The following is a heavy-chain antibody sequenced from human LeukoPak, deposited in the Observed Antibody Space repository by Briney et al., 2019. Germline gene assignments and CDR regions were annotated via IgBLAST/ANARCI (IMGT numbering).Heavy chain of an antibody. CDR1: GFTFSSYS. Sequence: SGGSLRLSCAASGFTFSSYSMNWVRQAPGKGLEWVSSISSSSSYIYYADSVKGRFTISRDNAKNSLYLQMNSLRAEDTAVYYCARFPYSSSGFDPWGQGTLVTVSS. CDR3: ARFPYSSSGFDP. V-gene: IGHV3-21*01. CDR2: ISSSSSYI. D-gene: IGHD6-13*01. J-gene: IGHJ5*02.